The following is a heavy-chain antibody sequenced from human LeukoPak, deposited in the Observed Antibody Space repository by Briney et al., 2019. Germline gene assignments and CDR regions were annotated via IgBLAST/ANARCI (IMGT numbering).Heavy chain of an antibody. CDR2: ISSSSSYI. Sequence: GGPLRLSCAASGFTFSSYSMNWVRQAPGKGLEWVSSISSSSSYIYYADSVKGRFTISRDNAKNSLYLQMNSLRAEDTAVYHCARDPPYSYYYDSSGYYYVDYWGQGTLVTVSS. CDR3: ARDPPYSYYYDSSGYYYVDY. CDR1: GFTFSSYS. J-gene: IGHJ4*02. D-gene: IGHD3-22*01. V-gene: IGHV3-21*01.